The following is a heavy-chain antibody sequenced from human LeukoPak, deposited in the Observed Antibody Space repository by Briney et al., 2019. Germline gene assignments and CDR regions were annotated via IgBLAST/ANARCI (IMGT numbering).Heavy chain of an antibody. J-gene: IGHJ5*02. Sequence: ASVKVSCKASGYTFTSYGISWVRQAPGQGLEWMGWISGYNGNTNYAQKVQGRVTMTTDTSTSTAYMELRSLRSDDTAVYYCARPNYRGGSGSYGGTNRFDPWGQGTLVTVSS. D-gene: IGHD3-10*01. CDR3: ARPNYRGGSGSYGGTNRFDP. CDR1: GYTFTSYG. CDR2: ISGYNGNT. V-gene: IGHV1-18*01.